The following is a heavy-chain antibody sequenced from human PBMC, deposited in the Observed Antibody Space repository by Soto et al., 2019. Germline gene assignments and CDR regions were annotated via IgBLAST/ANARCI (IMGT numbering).Heavy chain of an antibody. CDR3: ARDRPAAHTYYYDSSGSQIDAFDI. CDR1: GFTFSSYG. V-gene: IGHV3-33*01. CDR2: IWYDGSNK. Sequence: GGFLRLSCAASGFTFSSYGMHWVRQAPGKGLEWVAVIWYDGSNKYYADSVKGRFTISRDNSKNTLYLQMNSLRAEDTAVYYCARDRPAAHTYYYDSSGSQIDAFDIWGQGTMVTVSS. D-gene: IGHD3-22*01. J-gene: IGHJ3*02.